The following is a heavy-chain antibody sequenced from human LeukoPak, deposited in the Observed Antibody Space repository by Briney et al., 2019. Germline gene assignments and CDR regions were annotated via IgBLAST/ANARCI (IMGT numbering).Heavy chain of an antibody. CDR3: TTSTLFSGSYPDDY. CDR2: IKSKAHGGTT. D-gene: IGHD1-26*01. V-gene: IGHV3-15*01. CDR1: GFTVSNAW. J-gene: IGHJ4*02. Sequence: GGSLRLSCAVSGFTVSNAWMSWVRQAPGKGLEWIGRIKSKAHGGTTDYAAPVKGRFTIPRDDSKNTLYLQMNSLKTEDTAVYYCTTSTLFSGSYPDDYWGQGTLVTVSS.